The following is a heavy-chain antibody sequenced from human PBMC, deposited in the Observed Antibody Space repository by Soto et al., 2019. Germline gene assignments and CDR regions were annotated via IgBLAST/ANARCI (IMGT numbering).Heavy chain of an antibody. CDR2: IIPIFGTE. Sequence: GXSXKVSFKASRVAXSKFIVPLVRQAPGLGLEWVGGIIPIFGTENYAQKFQGRVTITADESTSTSYMEVNNLRYEDTAVYYCAKVRYSSPMGYYYGMDVWGQGTTGTVS. CDR1: RVAXSKFI. D-gene: IGHD6-19*01. J-gene: IGHJ6*02. V-gene: IGHV1-69*13. CDR3: AKVRYSSPMGYYYGMDV.